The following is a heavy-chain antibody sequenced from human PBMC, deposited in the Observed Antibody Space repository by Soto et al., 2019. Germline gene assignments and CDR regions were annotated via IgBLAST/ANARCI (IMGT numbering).Heavy chain of an antibody. V-gene: IGHV4-39*01. Sequence: SETLSLTCTVSGGSISSSSYYWGWIRQPPGKGLEWIGSIYYSGSTYYNPSLKSRVTISVDTSKNQFSLKLSSVTAADTAVYYCLGVAVAGTIDYWGQGTLVTVSS. J-gene: IGHJ4*02. CDR2: IYYSGST. D-gene: IGHD6-19*01. CDR1: GGSISSSSYY. CDR3: LGVAVAGTIDY.